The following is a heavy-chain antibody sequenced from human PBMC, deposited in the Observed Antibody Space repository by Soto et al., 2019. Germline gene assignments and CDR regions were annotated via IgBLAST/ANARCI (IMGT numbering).Heavy chain of an antibody. CDR1: GYTFTSYD. D-gene: IGHD2-15*01. Sequence: ASVKVSCKASGYTFTSYDINWVRQATGQGLEWMGWMNPNSGNTGHAQKFQGRVTVTRNTSISTAYMELSSLRSEDTAVYYCASAILGEGDCSGGSCYLDAFDIWGQGTMVTVSS. CDR2: MNPNSGNT. V-gene: IGHV1-8*01. J-gene: IGHJ3*02. CDR3: ASAILGEGDCSGGSCYLDAFDI.